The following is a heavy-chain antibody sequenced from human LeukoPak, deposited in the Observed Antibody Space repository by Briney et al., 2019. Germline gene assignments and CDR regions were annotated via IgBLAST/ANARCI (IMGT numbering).Heavy chain of an antibody. D-gene: IGHD4-23*01. CDR2: INHSGST. Sequence: SETLSLTCAVYGGSFSGYHWSWIRQPPGKGLEWIREINHSGSTNYNPSLKSRVTISVDTSKNQFSLKLSSVTAADTAVYYCASGRVYYGGNSKFDYWGQGTLVTVSS. V-gene: IGHV4-34*01. J-gene: IGHJ4*02. CDR3: ASGRVYYGGNSKFDY. CDR1: GGSFSGYH.